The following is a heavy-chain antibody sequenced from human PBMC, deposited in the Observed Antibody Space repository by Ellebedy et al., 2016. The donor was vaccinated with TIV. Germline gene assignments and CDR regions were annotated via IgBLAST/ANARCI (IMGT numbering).Heavy chain of an antibody. CDR1: GFTFSSYW. V-gene: IGHV3-7*01. CDR3: AKAFISSGMKRGYFDY. Sequence: PGGSLRLSCAGSGFTFSSYWMTWVRQAPGKGLEWVANINRDGSETYYVDSVKGRLTISRDNIKNSLYLQMNSLRAEDTAIYYCAKAFISSGMKRGYFDYWGQGTLVTVSS. CDR2: INRDGSET. D-gene: IGHD6-19*01. J-gene: IGHJ4*02.